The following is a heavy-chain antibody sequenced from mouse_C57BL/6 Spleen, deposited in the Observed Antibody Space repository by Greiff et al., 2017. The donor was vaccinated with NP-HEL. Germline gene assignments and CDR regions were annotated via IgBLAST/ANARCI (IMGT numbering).Heavy chain of an antibody. CDR2: IDPANGNT. Sequence: VQLKESVAELVRPGASVKLSCTASGFNIKNTYMHWVKQRPEQGLEWIGRIDPANGNTKYAPKFQGKATITADTSSNTAYLQLSSLTSEDTAIYYCASRPAQATGYFDVWGTGTTVTVSS. CDR1: GFNIKNTY. J-gene: IGHJ1*03. CDR3: ASRPAQATGYFDV. V-gene: IGHV14-3*01. D-gene: IGHD3-2*02.